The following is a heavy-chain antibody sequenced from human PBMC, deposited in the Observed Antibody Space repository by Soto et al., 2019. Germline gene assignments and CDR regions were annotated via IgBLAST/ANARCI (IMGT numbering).Heavy chain of an antibody. CDR1: GGSFSGYY. Sequence: QVQPEQWGAGLLKPSETLSLTCAVYGGSFSGYYWTWIRQAPAKGLEWIGEINHCGGTNYNSSLKSRVTISVDTSKNQFSLILYSVTAADTAVYYCARDRQYYQFWSGCQNEGPCAMDVWGQGTTVTVSS. J-gene: IGHJ6*02. V-gene: IGHV4-34*02. CDR3: ARDRQYYQFWSGCQNEGPCAMDV. D-gene: IGHD3-3*02. CDR2: INHCGGT.